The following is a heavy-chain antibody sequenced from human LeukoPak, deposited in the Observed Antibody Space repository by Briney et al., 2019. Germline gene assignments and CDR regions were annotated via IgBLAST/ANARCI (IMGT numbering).Heavy chain of an antibody. D-gene: IGHD6-19*01. Sequence: PGGSLRLSCAASGFTFSSYAMHWVRQAPGKGLEWVAVISYDGSNKYYADSVKGRFTISRDNSKNTLYLQMNSLRAEDTAVYYCARSAVAGSSLNFDYWGQGTLVTVSS. CDR1: GFTFSSYA. CDR2: ISYDGSNK. J-gene: IGHJ4*02. CDR3: ARSAVAGSSLNFDY. V-gene: IGHV3-30-3*01.